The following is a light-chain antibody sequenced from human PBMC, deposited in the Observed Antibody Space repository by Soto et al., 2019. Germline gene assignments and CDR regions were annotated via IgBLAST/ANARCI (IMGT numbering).Light chain of an antibody. CDR2: EVS. V-gene: IGLV2-14*01. CDR1: SSDVGGYKY. CDR3: ASYTSSSTSVI. J-gene: IGLJ2*01. Sequence: QSALTQPASVSGSPGQSITISCTGTSSDVGGYKYVSWYQQHPDTAPKLIIFEVSKRPSGISSRFSGSKSGNTASLTISGLQAEDEADYYCASYTSSSTSVIFGRGTKLTVL.